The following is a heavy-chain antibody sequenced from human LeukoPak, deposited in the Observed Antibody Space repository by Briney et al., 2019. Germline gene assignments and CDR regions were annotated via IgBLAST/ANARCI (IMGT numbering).Heavy chain of an antibody. CDR1: GFTVNSNY. V-gene: IGHV3-53*01. Sequence: GGSLRLSCAASGFTVNSNYMSWVRQAPGKGLEWVSVIYTGGTTYYADSLKGRFTISRDNSKNTLYLQMNRLRAEDTAVYYCNSGSYSSIPNFFDYWGQGTLVTVSS. CDR2: IYTGGTT. D-gene: IGHD3-10*01. J-gene: IGHJ4*02. CDR3: NSGSYSSIPNFFDY.